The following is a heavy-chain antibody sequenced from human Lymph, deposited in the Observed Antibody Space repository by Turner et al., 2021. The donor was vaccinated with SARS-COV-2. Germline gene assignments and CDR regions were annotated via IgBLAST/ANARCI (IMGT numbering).Heavy chain of an antibody. CDR1: GGTFSSYA. J-gene: IGHJ6*02. Sequence: QVQLVQSGAEVKKPGSSVKVSCKASGGTFSSYAISWVRQAPGQGLEWMGGINPILGIANYAQRFQGRVTITADKSTGKGYLELGGGRLEERAVFYCAGIADPGMGGGVFYYYYGMDVWGQGTTVTVSS. D-gene: IGHD6-13*01. V-gene: IGHV1-69*10. CDR2: INPILGIA. CDR3: AGIADPGMGGGVFYYYYGMDV.